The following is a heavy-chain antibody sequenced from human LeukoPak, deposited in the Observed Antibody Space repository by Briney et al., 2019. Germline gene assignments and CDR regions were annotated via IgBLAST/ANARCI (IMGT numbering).Heavy chain of an antibody. CDR3: ASSLDSSGWYFGVY. D-gene: IGHD6-19*01. CDR2: IYYSGST. Sequence: SETLSLTCTVSGASISSYYWSWIRQPPGKGLEWIGYIYYSGSTHYNPSLKSRVTISVDTSKNQFSLKLSSVTAADTALYYCASSLDSSGWYFGVYWGQGTLVTVSS. J-gene: IGHJ4*02. CDR1: GASISSYY. V-gene: IGHV4-59*01.